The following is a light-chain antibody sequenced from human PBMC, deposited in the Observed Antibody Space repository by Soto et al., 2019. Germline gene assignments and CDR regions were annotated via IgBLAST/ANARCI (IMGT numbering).Light chain of an antibody. CDR3: QQYLNPPYT. CDR1: QSVLSSSNNKNY. V-gene: IGKV4-1*01. J-gene: IGKJ3*01. Sequence: DIVMTQSPDSLAVSPRERATINCKSSQSVLSSSNNKNYLAWYQQKPGQPPNLIIYWASNRESGVPDRISGSGSGTDFTLTISSLQAEDVAVYYCQQYLNPPYTFGPGTTVDIK. CDR2: WAS.